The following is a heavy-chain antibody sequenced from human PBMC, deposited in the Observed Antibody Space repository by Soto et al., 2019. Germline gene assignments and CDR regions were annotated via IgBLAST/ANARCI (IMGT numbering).Heavy chain of an antibody. CDR2: IMPIFRTP. D-gene: IGHD1-1*01. V-gene: IGHV1-69*12. J-gene: IGHJ6*02. CDR1: GGTFRDSA. Sequence: QVQLEQSGAEVKKPGSSVKVSCKASGGTFRDSAISWVRQAPGQGLEWMGGIMPIFRTPDYAQKVQGRVTIPGDEATSTAYMELSGLRSDDTAVYFCARDNDRPQLGGNYYYILDVWGHGTTVTVSS. CDR3: ARDNDRPQLGGNYYYILDV.